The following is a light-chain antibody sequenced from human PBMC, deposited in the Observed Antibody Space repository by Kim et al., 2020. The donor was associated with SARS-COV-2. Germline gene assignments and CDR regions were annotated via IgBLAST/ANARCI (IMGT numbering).Light chain of an antibody. CDR1: QRVANN. CDR2: GAS. V-gene: IGKV3-15*01. Sequence: EIVMTQSPATLSVSPGETATLSCRASQRVANNIGWYQQKPGQAPRLLIYGASTRVTGVPARFSGSGSGTEFTLTISSLQSEDFAVYYCQQYNNWPPLTFGGGTKVDIK. J-gene: IGKJ4*01. CDR3: QQYNNWPPLT.